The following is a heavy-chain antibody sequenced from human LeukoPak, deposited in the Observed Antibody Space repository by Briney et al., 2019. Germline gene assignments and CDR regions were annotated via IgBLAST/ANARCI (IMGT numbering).Heavy chain of an antibody. V-gene: IGHV1-69*13. Sequence: ASVKVSCKASGGTFSSYAISWVRQAPGQGLEWLGGIIPIFGTANYAQKFQGRVTITADESTSTAYMELSSLRSEDTAVCYCAREKSYSGSYFAVPFDIWGQGTMVTVSS. D-gene: IGHD1-26*01. J-gene: IGHJ3*02. CDR1: GGTFSSYA. CDR3: AREKSYSGSYFAVPFDI. CDR2: IIPIFGTA.